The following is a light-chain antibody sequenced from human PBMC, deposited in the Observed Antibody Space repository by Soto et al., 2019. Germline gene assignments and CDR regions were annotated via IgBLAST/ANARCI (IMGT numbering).Light chain of an antibody. CDR1: QSISSW. CDR2: KAS. V-gene: IGKV1-5*03. Sequence: DIQMTQSPSTLSASLGDRVTITCRAIQSISSWLAWYQQKPGKAPKVLIYKASNLQSGVPSRFSGSGSGTDFTLTISSLQPDDFATYYCQQCNSYPPTFGQGTTVDIK. CDR3: QQCNSYPPT. J-gene: IGKJ1*01.